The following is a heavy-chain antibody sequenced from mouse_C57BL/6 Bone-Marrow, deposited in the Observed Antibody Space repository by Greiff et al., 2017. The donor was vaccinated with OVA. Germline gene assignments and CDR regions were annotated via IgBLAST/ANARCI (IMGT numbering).Heavy chain of an antibody. CDR2: LWTGGGT. V-gene: IGHV2-9-1*01. CDR1: GFSLTSYA. J-gene: IGHJ4*01. CDR3: ATMDY. Sequence: QVQLKESGPGLVAPSQCLSITCTVSGFSLTSYAISWVRQPPGKGLEWLGVLWTGGGTNYNSALKSRLSISKDNSKSQVVLKMNSLQTDDTARDNCATMDYWGQGTSVTVSA.